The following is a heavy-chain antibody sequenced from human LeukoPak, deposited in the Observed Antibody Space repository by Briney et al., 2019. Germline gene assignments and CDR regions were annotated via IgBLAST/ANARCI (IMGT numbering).Heavy chain of an antibody. CDR3: ARAMARRTKITMIVVVHGMDV. Sequence: ASVKVSCKASGYTFTGYYMHWVRQAPGQGLEWMGRINPNSGGTNYAQKFQGRVTMTRDTPISTAYVELSRLRSDDTAVYYCARAMARRTKITMIVVVHGMDVWGQGTTVTVSS. CDR2: INPNSGGT. J-gene: IGHJ6*02. CDR1: GYTFTGYY. D-gene: IGHD3-22*01. V-gene: IGHV1-2*06.